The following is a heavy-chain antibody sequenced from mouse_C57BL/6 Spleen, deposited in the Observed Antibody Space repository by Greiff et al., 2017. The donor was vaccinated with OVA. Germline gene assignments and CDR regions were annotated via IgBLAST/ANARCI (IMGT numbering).Heavy chain of an antibody. CDR1: GYTFTSSW. CDR2: IYPGSGST. D-gene: IGHD1-1*01. J-gene: IGHJ2*01. V-gene: IGHV1-55*01. CDR3: ARDYYGSSR. Sequence: QVQLQQPGAELVKPGASVKMSCKASGYTFTSSWITWVKQRPGPGLEWIGDIYPGSGSTNYNEKFKSKATLAVDTSSSTAYMQLSSLTSEESAVYYCARDYYGSSRWGQGTTLTVSS.